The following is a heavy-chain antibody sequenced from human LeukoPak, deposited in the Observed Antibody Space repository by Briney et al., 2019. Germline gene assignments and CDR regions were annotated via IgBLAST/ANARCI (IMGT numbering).Heavy chain of an antibody. Sequence: GGSLRLSCAASGFTFSSYAMNWVRQAPGKGLEWVSSISSSSSYIYYADSVKGRFTISRDNAKNSLYLQMNSLRAEDTAVYYCARDRIGGFDYWGQGTLVTVSS. J-gene: IGHJ4*02. D-gene: IGHD3-3*01. V-gene: IGHV3-21*01. CDR1: GFTFSSYA. CDR2: ISSSSSYI. CDR3: ARDRIGGFDY.